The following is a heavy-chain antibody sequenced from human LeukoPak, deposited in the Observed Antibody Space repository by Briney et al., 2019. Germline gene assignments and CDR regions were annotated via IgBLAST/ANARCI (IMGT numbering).Heavy chain of an antibody. Sequence: PGGSLRLSCVASGFTFSSHAMAWVRQAPGKGLEWVSGISGSGVNTFYADSVKGRFTISRDNSKNTLFLQMNSLSAEDTAVYYCAIETTDSPDYWGQGTLVTVSS. D-gene: IGHD3-22*01. CDR1: GFTFSSHA. CDR2: ISGSGVNT. J-gene: IGHJ4*02. V-gene: IGHV3-23*01. CDR3: AIETTDSPDY.